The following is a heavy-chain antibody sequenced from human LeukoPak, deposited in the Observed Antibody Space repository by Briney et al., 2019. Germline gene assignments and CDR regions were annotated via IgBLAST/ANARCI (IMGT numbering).Heavy chain of an antibody. CDR2: MNPNSGNT. J-gene: IGHJ6*03. Sequence: ASVKVSCKASGYTFTSYDINWVRQATGQGLEWMGWMNPNSGNTGYAQKFQGRVTMTRNTSISTAYMELSSLRSEDTAVYYCARGTRGGSSWYVSHYYYMDVWGKGTTVTISS. CDR3: ARGTRGGSSWYVSHYYYMDV. V-gene: IGHV1-8*01. D-gene: IGHD6-13*01. CDR1: GYTFTSYD.